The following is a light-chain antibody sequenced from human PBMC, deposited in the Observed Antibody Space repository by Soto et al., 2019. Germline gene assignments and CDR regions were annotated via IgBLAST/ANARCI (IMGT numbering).Light chain of an antibody. CDR2: EVS. J-gene: IGLJ2*01. Sequence: ALTQPASVSGSPGQSITISCTGTSSDVDTYKYVSWYQQHPGKAPKLMIYEVSHRPSGVSDRFSGSKSGNTASLTISGLQAEDEADYYCCSYAGSTTRVLFGGGTKLTVL. CDR1: SSDVDTYKY. CDR3: CSYAGSTTRVL. V-gene: IGLV2-14*01.